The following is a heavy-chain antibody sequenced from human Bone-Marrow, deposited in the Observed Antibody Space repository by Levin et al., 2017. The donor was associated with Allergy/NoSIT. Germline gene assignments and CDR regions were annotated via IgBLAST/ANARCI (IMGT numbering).Heavy chain of an antibody. CDR3: ARRSYTCSGGDCSPDYFDY. V-gene: IGHV4-4*02. D-gene: IGHD2-21*02. Sequence: PSETLSLTCAVSDGSVDSDNWWNWVRQAPGKGLLWIGEIDHTGSTSYNPSLQSRVTMSVAKSKSEFFLMLTSMTAADTAVYYCARRSYTCSGGDCSPDYFDYWGQGTLVTVSS. J-gene: IGHJ4*02. CDR2: IDHTGST. CDR1: DGSVDSDNW.